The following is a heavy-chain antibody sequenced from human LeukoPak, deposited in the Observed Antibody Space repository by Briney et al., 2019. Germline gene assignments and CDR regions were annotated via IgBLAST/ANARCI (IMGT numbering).Heavy chain of an antibody. Sequence: GGSLRLSCAASGFAFSNYGMNWVRQAPGKGLEWVSGITGSGGTTYYADSVKGRFTISRDNSKNTLYLQMNSLRAEDTAVCYCAKEIYGDSTGGRFQHWGQGTLVTVSS. V-gene: IGHV3-23*01. CDR1: GFAFSNYG. CDR2: ITGSGGTT. D-gene: IGHD4-17*01. CDR3: AKEIYGDSTGGRFQH. J-gene: IGHJ1*01.